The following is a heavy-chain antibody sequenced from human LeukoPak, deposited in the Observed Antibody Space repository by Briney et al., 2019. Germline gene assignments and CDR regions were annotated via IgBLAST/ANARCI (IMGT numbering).Heavy chain of an antibody. J-gene: IGHJ3*02. Sequence: SETLSLTCTVSGGSISSGSYYWGWIRQPPGKGLEWIGSIYYSGSTYYNPSLKSRVTISVDTSKNQFSLKLSSVTAADTAVYYCARGGLISLANTPLGAFDIWGQGTLVSVSS. D-gene: IGHD3/OR15-3a*01. V-gene: IGHV4-39*07. CDR1: GGSISSGSYY. CDR2: IYYSGST. CDR3: ARGGLISLANTPLGAFDI.